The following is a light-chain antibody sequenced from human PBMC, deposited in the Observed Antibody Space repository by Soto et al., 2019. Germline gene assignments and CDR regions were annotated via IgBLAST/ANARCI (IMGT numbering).Light chain of an antibody. Sequence: EIVLTQSPGTLSLSPGDRATLACRASQSVSNNYLAWYQQKPGQAHRLLIYDASNRATGIQTRFSGSGSGTDFTLTISSLEPEDFAVYYCKQRSNWPWTFGQGTKVDIK. CDR1: QSVSNNY. CDR3: KQRSNWPWT. V-gene: IGKV3-11*01. CDR2: DAS. J-gene: IGKJ1*01.